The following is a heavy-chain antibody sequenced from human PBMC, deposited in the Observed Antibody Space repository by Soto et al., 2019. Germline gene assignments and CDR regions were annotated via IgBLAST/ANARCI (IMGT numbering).Heavy chain of an antibody. CDR2: INHSGST. D-gene: IGHD1-26*01. V-gene: IGHV4-34*01. CDR3: ARDGRLAGY. Sequence: PSETLSLTCAVYGGSFSGYCWSWIRQPPGKGLEWTGEINHSGSTNYNPSLKSRVTISVDTSKNQFSLKLSSVTAADTAVYYCARDGRLAGYWGQGTLVTVSS. CDR1: GGSFSGYC. J-gene: IGHJ4*02.